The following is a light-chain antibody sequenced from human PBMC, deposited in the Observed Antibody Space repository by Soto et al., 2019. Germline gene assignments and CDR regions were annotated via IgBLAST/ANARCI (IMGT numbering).Light chain of an antibody. CDR2: DNN. CDR1: SSNIGNNY. J-gene: IGLJ2*01. V-gene: IGLV1-51*01. CDR3: ATWDGSLPGEV. Sequence: QSALTQSPSVSAAPGQKVAISCSGSSSNIGNNYVSWYQQLPGTAPKLLIYDNNKRPSGIPDRFSGSKSGTSGTLEITGLQTGDEADYYCATWDGSLPGEVFGGGTKLTVL.